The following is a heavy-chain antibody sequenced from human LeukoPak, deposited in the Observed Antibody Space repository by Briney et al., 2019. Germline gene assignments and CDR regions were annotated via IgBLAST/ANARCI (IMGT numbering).Heavy chain of an antibody. CDR1: GFTVSSSY. Sequence: GGSLRLSCAASGFTVSSSYMYWVRQAPGKGLEWVSAISGSGDSTYYGDSVKGRFTISRDNSKNTLYLQMNSLRAEDTAVYYCAKTRPLDSSSWSHGDYWGQGTLVTVSS. CDR3: AKTRPLDSSSWSHGDY. J-gene: IGHJ4*02. CDR2: ISGSGDST. V-gene: IGHV3-23*01. D-gene: IGHD6-13*01.